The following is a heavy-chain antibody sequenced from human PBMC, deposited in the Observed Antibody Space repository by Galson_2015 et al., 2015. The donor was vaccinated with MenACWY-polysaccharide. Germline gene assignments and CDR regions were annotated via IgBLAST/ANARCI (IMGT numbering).Heavy chain of an antibody. D-gene: IGHD2-8*01. CDR3: GRVYPGNYYAMDV. CDR2: IYASDSET. V-gene: IGHV5-51*01. CDR1: GYRFAGYW. Sequence: QSGAEVKKPGESLRISCKVSGYRFAGYWIGWVRQMSGKGLEWMGIIYASDSETRYNPSFQGQVTITADRSTSTAYPHLGSLKASDTAMYYCGRVYPGNYYAMDVWGQGTTVIVTS. J-gene: IGHJ6*02.